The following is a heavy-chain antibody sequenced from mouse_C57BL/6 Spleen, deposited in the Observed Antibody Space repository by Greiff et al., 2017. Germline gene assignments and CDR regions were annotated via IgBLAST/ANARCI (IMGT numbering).Heavy chain of an antibody. CDR3: SRRRYCDSSTDGYFDV. D-gene: IGHD1-1*01. J-gene: IGHJ1*03. CDR1: GYTFTGYW. Sequence: QVQLQQSGAELMKPGASVKLSCKATGYTFTGYWIEWVKQRPGHGLEWIGEILPGSGSTNYNEKFKGKATFTADTSSNTAYMQLNSLTTEDSAIYYGSRRRYCDSSTDGYFDVWGTGTTVTVSS. V-gene: IGHV1-9*01. CDR2: ILPGSGST.